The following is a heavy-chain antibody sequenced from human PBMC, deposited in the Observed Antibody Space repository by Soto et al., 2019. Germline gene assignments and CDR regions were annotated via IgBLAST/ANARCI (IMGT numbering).Heavy chain of an antibody. CDR1: GGSISSYY. D-gene: IGHD3-22*01. CDR3: ARQVDYDSSGYYYVGYFDL. V-gene: IGHV4-59*08. Sequence: QVQLQESGPGLVKPSETLSLTCTVSGGSISSYYWSWIRQPPGKGLEWIGYIYYSGSTNYNPSLKSRVTISVDTSKNQFSLKLSSVTAADTAVYYCARQVDYDSSGYYYVGYFDLWGRGTLVTVSS. CDR2: IYYSGST. J-gene: IGHJ2*01.